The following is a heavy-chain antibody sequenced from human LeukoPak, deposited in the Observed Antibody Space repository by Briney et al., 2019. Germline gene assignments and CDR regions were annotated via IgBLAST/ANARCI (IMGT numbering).Heavy chain of an antibody. V-gene: IGHV1-8*01. CDR1: GYTFTSYD. CDR3: ARGRRGCSSTSCYVDY. CDR2: MNPNSGNT. J-gene: IGHJ4*02. D-gene: IGHD2-2*01. Sequence: GASVKVSCKASGYTFTSYDINWVRQATGQGLEWMGWMNPNSGNTGYAQKFQGRVTMTRNTSISTAYMELSSLRSEDTAVYYCARGRRGCSSTSCYVDYWGQGTLVTVSS.